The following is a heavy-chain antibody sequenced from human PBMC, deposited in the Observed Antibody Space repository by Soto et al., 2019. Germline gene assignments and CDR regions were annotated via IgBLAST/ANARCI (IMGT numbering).Heavy chain of an antibody. J-gene: IGHJ6*03. CDR2: INDSGDI. V-gene: IGHV4-34*01. Sequence: QVQLQQWGAGLLKPSETLSLTCAVYGGSFSGYQWSWIRQTPGKGLEWIGGINDSGDINYNPSLKSRVTSWVESPKKQIAVRLSSVTAADTAVYYWARGLILWFGELSRRGGYYYYMDVWGKGTTVTVSS. CDR1: GGSFSGYQ. CDR3: ARGLILWFGELSRRGGYYYYMDV. D-gene: IGHD3-10*01.